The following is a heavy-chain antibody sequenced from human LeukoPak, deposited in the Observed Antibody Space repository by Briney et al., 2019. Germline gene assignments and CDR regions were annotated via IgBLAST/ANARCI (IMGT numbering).Heavy chain of an antibody. CDR1: GGSFSGYY. D-gene: IGHD3-22*01. J-gene: IGHJ4*02. CDR3: ARGNYYDSSGFS. CDR2: INHSGST. Sequence: SETLSLTCAVYGGSFSGYYWSWIRQPPGKGLEWIGEINHSGSTNYNPSLKSRVTISVDTSKNQFSLKLSSATAADTAVYYCARGNYYDSSGFSWGQGTLVTVSS. V-gene: IGHV4-34*01.